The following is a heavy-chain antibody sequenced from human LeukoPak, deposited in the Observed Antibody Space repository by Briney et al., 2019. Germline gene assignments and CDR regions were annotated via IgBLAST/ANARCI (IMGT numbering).Heavy chain of an antibody. J-gene: IGHJ4*02. CDR2: ISLTGET. CDR3: SRENGAFSPFGY. V-gene: IGHV4-4*02. CDR1: GGSISSTNC. Sequence: SETLSLTCGVSGGSISSTNCWSWVRQPPGQGLEWIGEISLTGETNYNPSLNGRVTMSLDESRNQLSLDLTSVTAADTAVYYCSRENGAFSPFGYWGQGILVTV. D-gene: IGHD2-8*01.